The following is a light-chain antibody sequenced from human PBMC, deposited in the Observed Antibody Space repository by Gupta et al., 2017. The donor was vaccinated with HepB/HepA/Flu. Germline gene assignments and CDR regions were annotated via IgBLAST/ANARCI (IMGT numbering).Light chain of an antibody. J-gene: IGLJ2*01. CDR2: GNI. V-gene: IGLV1-40*01. Sequence: QSVLTQPPSVSGAPGQRVTISCTGSSSNIGAGYDVHWYQQLPGTAPKLLIYGNINRPSGVPGRFSGSKSGTSASLSITGLQAEDEADYYCQSYDTSLSGPVVFGGGTKLTVL. CDR1: SSNIGAGYD. CDR3: QSYDTSLSGPVV.